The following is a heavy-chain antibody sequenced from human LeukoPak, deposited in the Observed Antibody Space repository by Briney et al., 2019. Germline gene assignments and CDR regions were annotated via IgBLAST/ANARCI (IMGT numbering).Heavy chain of an antibody. V-gene: IGHV3-21*04. CDR3: TRRAARWQFDL. J-gene: IGHJ2*01. CDR1: GFTFSSYS. CDR2: ICSSSSYI. Sequence: GGSLRLSCAASGFTFSSYSMNWVRQAPGKGLEWVSSICSSSSYIYYADSVKGRFTISRDNAKNSLYLQMSSLRAEDTALYYCTRRAARWQFDLWGRGTLLTVSS. D-gene: IGHD5-24*01.